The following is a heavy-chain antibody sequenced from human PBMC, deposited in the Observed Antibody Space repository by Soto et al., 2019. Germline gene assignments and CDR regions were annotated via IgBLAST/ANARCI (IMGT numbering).Heavy chain of an antibody. CDR1: ESTVRSDW. Sequence: EVHLVESGGGLVQTGGSLRLSCAISESTVRSDWMNWVRQAPGKGLEWVAHTNQDGSEKYYVDSVKGRFTIFRDNAKNSLYLQMNRLKAGDTAMYYCSGGVGDAFWGQGTLVTVSS. CDR3: SGGVGDAF. V-gene: IGHV3-7*04. D-gene: IGHD3-16*01. J-gene: IGHJ4*02. CDR2: TNQDGSEK.